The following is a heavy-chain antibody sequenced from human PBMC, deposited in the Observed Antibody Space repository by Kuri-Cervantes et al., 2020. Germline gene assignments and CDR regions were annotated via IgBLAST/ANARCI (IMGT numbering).Heavy chain of an antibody. V-gene: IGHV3-30*03. CDR3: ARDASIAAAWVWFDP. CDR2: ISYDGSNK. J-gene: IGHJ5*02. CDR1: GFTFSSYS. Sequence: GGSLRLSCAASGFTFSSYSMNWVRQAPGKGLEWVAVISYDGSNKYYADSVKGRFTISRDNSKNTLYLQMNSLRAEDTAVCYCARDASIAAAWVWFDPWGQGTLVTVSS. D-gene: IGHD6-13*01.